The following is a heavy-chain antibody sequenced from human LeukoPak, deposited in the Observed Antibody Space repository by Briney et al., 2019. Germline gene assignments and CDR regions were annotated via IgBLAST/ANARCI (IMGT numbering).Heavy chain of an antibody. J-gene: IGHJ4*02. CDR2: ISSSSSYI. V-gene: IGHV3-21*01. CDR3: ARGGPRYSGYANDY. Sequence: GGSLRLSCAASGFTFSSYSMNWVRQAPGKGLEWVSSISSSSSYIYYADSVKGRFTISRDNAKNSLYLQMNSLRAEDTAVYYCARGGPRYSGYANDYWGQGTLVTVSS. D-gene: IGHD5-12*01. CDR1: GFTFSSYS.